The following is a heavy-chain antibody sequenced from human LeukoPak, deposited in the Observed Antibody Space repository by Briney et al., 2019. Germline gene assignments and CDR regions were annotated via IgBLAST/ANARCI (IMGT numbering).Heavy chain of an antibody. V-gene: IGHV1-18*01. CDR2: ISTFNGNT. D-gene: IGHD1-1*01. CDR1: GYAFTNYG. J-gene: IGHJ4*02. CDR3: ARRNLIGNGYFDH. Sequence: GASGKLSCNATGYAFTNYGVGWLRLAPGQGLQWLGWISTFNGNTNYAQIIQDRVTMTTDTSTNTAYLKLRSLRSDDTAVYYCARRNLIGNGYFDHWGQGTLVTVSS.